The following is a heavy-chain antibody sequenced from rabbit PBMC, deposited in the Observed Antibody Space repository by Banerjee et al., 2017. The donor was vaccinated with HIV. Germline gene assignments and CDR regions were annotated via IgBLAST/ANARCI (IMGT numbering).Heavy chain of an antibody. D-gene: IGHD4-1*01. CDR1: GFTLSGYW. Sequence: QSLEESGGGLVQPEGSLKLSCKASGFTLSGYWMCWVRQAPGKGLEWIACINTSSGDTVYATWAKGRFTISKASWTTVTLQMTSLTAADTASYFCARDLAGVIGWNFNLWGQGTLVTVS. CDR3: ARDLAGVIGWNFNL. V-gene: IGHV1S40*01. CDR2: INTSSGDT. J-gene: IGHJ4*01.